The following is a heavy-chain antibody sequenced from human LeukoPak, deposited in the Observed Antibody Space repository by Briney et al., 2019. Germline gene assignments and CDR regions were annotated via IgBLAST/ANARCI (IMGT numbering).Heavy chain of an antibody. CDR2: IKCKTDGGTT. J-gene: IGHJ4*02. D-gene: IGHD3-22*01. V-gene: IGHV3-15*01. CDR3: ITGKNYYDSSGQEY. CDR1: GFTFSNAW. Sequence: PGGSLRLSCAASGFTFSNAWMSWVRQAPGKGLEWVGRIKCKTDGGTTDYAAPVKGRLTISRDDSKNTLYLQMNSLKTEDTAVYYCITGKNYYDSSGQEYWGQGTLVTVSS.